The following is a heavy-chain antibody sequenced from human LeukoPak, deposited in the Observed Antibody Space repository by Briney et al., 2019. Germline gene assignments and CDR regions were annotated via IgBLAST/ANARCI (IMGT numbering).Heavy chain of an antibody. CDR2: ISSSSSYI. Sequence: GGSLRLSCAASGFTFSSYSMNWVRQAPGKGLEWVSSISSSSSYIYYADSVKGRFTISRDNAKNSLYLQMNSLRAEDTAVYYCARIVVVVTATDAFDIWGRGTMVTVSS. CDR3: ARIVVVVTATDAFDI. V-gene: IGHV3-21*01. CDR1: GFTFSSYS. D-gene: IGHD2-21*02. J-gene: IGHJ3*02.